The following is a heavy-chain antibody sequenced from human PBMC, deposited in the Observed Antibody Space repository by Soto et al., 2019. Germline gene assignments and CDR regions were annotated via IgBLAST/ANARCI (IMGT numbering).Heavy chain of an antibody. V-gene: IGHV4-34*01. CDR1: GGSFSGYY. CDR3: ARGRGGSYYRSYYYGMDV. D-gene: IGHD1-26*01. J-gene: IGHJ6*02. CDR2: INHSGST. Sequence: SETLSLTCAVYGGSFSGYYWSWIRQPPGKGLEWIGEINHSGSTNYNPSLKSRVTISVDTSKNQFSLKLSSVTAADTAVYYCARGRGGSYYRSYYYGMDVWGQGTTVTVSS.